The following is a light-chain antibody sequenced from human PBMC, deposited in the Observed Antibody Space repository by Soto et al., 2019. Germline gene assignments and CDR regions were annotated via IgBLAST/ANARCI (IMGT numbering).Light chain of an antibody. J-gene: IGKJ5*01. Sequence: EIVLTQSPGTLSLSPGERVTLSCRASQSVNNNFLSWYQQKPGQAPRLLIYAASSGATGIPDRFSGSGSGTDFTLTINRLEPEDFVVYYCQYYGNSRITCGQGTRLEIK. CDR1: QSVNNNF. CDR2: AAS. CDR3: QYYGNSRIT. V-gene: IGKV3-20*01.